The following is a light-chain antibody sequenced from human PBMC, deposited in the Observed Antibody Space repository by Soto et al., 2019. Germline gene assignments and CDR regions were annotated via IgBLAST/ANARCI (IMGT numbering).Light chain of an antibody. CDR3: QQYHTWPIT. J-gene: IGKJ4*01. CDR2: GAS. CDR1: QGVSRK. V-gene: IGKV3-15*01. Sequence: VMTQSPATLSVSPVERVTFSFRASQGVSRKLAWYQHKPGQAPRLLISGASTGATGIPARFSGSGSGTEFTLTISSLQSEDCAIYYCQQYHTWPITFGGGTKVDIK.